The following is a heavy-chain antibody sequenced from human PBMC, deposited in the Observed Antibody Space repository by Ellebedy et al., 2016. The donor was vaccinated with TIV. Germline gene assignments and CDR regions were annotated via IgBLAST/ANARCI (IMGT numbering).Heavy chain of an antibody. J-gene: IGHJ6*03. D-gene: IGHD1-26*01. CDR2: ISDAGVST. CDR1: GFPFSSYA. V-gene: IGHV3-23*01. Sequence: GGSLRLXXAASGFPFSSYALSWVRQAPGKELEWVSAISDAGVSTYYADSVKGRFTISRDNSKNTLYLQMNSLRAEDTAVYYCAKGPTTRYYYMDVWGKGTTVTVSS. CDR3: AKGPTTRYYYMDV.